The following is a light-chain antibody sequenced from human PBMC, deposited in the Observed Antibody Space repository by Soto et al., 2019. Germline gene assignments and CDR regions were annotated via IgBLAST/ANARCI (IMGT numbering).Light chain of an antibody. J-gene: IGKJ2*02. Sequence: DIQMTQSPSSLSASVGDRVTITCRASQSISSYLNWYQQKPGKAPKLLIYAAFSLQSGVPSRFSGSGSGTDFPLTISSLQPEDFASYYCQQSYSTRGTFGQGTKLEIK. CDR2: AAF. CDR1: QSISSY. CDR3: QQSYSTRGT. V-gene: IGKV1-39*01.